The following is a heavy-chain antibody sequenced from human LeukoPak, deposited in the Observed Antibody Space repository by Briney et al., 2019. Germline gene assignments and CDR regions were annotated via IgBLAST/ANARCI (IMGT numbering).Heavy chain of an antibody. Sequence: GGSLRLSCAASGFTFSSYIMNWVRQAPGKGLEWLSYISNSGSTIYYADPVKGRFSISRDNAKNSLWLQMSSLRAEDTAVYYCARGRGSCSGGTCYVDFWGQGTLVTVSS. J-gene: IGHJ4*02. CDR1: GFTFSSYI. V-gene: IGHV3-48*01. CDR3: ARGRGSCSGGTCYVDF. CDR2: ISNSGSTI. D-gene: IGHD2-15*01.